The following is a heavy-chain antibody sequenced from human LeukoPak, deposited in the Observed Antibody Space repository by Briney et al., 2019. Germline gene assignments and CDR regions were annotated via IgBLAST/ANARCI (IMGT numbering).Heavy chain of an antibody. J-gene: IGHJ6*02. CDR3: ARGDYYDSSGYYYYYYGMDV. V-gene: IGHV4-34*01. Sequence: AETLSLTCAVYGGSFSGYYWSWIRQPPGKGLEWIGEINHSGSTNYNPSLKSRVTISVDTSKNQFSLKLSSVTAADTAVYYCARGDYYDSSGYYYYYYGMDVWGQGTTVTVSS. CDR2: INHSGST. D-gene: IGHD3-22*01. CDR1: GGSFSGYY.